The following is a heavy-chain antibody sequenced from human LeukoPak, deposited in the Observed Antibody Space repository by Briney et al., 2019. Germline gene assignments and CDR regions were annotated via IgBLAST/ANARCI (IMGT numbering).Heavy chain of an antibody. V-gene: IGHV4-4*07. J-gene: IGHJ6*03. CDR2: IYTSGST. D-gene: IGHD2-21*01. CDR1: GGSISSYY. CDR3: ARVFDGGYYYYMDV. Sequence: SETLSLTCTVSGGSISSYYWSWIRQPAGKGLEWIGRIYTSGSTNYNPSLKSRVTMSVDTSKSQFSLKLSSVTAADTAVYYCARVFDGGYYYYMDVWGKGTTVTVSS.